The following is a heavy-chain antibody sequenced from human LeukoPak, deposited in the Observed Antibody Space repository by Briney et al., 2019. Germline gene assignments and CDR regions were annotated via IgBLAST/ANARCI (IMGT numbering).Heavy chain of an antibody. V-gene: IGHV4-39*01. CDR3: ARHTFHVWWQYYFDY. J-gene: IGHJ4*02. Sequence: SETLSLTCTVSGGSISSSSYYWGWIRQPPGKGLEWIGSIYYSGSTYYNPSLKSRVTISVDTSKNQFSLKLSSVTAADTAVYYCARHTFHVWWQYYFDYWGQGTLVTVSS. D-gene: IGHD4/OR15-4a*01. CDR2: IYYSGST. CDR1: GGSISSSSYY.